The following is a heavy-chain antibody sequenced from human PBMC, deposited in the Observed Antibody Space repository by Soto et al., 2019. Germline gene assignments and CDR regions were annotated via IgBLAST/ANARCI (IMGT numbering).Heavy chain of an antibody. Sequence: QVQLVESGGGVVQPGRSLRLSCAASGFTFSRYGMHWVRQAPGKGLEWVAVISYDGSNKYYADAVKGRFPISRDNSKNTLYLQMNSLRAEDTAVYYCAKDTFKPSLKTGDNYYYGMDVWGQVTTVTVSS. D-gene: IGHD7-27*01. CDR1: GFTFSRYG. CDR3: AKDTFKPSLKTGDNYYYGMDV. CDR2: ISYDGSNK. V-gene: IGHV3-30*18. J-gene: IGHJ6*02.